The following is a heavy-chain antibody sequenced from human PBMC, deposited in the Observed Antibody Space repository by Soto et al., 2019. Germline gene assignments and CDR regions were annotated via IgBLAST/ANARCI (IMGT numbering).Heavy chain of an antibody. Sequence: SETRSRTWAVSGGSISSSSWWSFVRQPPGKGLEWIGEIYHSGSTNYNPSLKSRVTISVDKSKNQFSLKLSSVTAADTAVYYRARVDVVVSQQWLVTNYYFDYWGQGTLVTVSS. J-gene: IGHJ4*02. CDR1: GGSISSSSW. CDR2: IYHSGST. D-gene: IGHD6-19*01. V-gene: IGHV4-4*02. CDR3: ARVDVVVSQQWLVTNYYFDY.